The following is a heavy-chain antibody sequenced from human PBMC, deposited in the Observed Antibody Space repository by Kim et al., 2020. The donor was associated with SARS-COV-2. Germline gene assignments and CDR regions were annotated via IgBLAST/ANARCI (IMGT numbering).Heavy chain of an antibody. CDR1: GYTLTELS. CDR2: FDPEDGET. J-gene: IGHJ4*02. Sequence: ASVKVSCKVSGYTLTELSMHWVRQAPGKGLEWMGGFDPEDGETIYAQKFQGRVTMTEDTSTDTAYMELSSLRSEDTAVYYCATVPLYSYATPYFDYWGQGTLLTVSS. CDR3: ATVPLYSYATPYFDY. V-gene: IGHV1-24*01. D-gene: IGHD5-18*01.